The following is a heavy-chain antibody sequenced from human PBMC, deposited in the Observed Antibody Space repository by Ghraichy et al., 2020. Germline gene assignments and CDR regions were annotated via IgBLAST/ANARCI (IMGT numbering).Heavy chain of an antibody. CDR1: GFTFSNAW. CDR3: TTLWIGGYYSATDY. V-gene: IGHV3-15*01. D-gene: IGHD3-22*01. J-gene: IGHJ4*02. CDR2: IKSKTDGGTT. Sequence: GGSLRLSCAASGFTFSNAWMSWVRQAPGKGLEWVGRIKSKTDGGTTDYAAPVKGRFTISRDDSKNTLYLQMNSLKTEDTAVYYCTTLWIGGYYSATDYWGQGTLVTVSS.